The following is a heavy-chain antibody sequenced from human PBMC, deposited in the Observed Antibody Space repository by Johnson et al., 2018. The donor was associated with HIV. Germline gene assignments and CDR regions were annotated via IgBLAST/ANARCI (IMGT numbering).Heavy chain of an antibody. CDR1: GFTFEDYG. J-gene: IGHJ3*01. CDR2: INWNGGSK. CDR3: ARVITLGGVIDSDDAFDV. V-gene: IGHV3-20*04. Sequence: VQLVESGGGVVKPGGSLRLSCAASGFTFEDYGMSWVRKGPKKGLEWVSGINWNGGSKNYADSVQGRFAISRDNAKNSLYLQMNSLRAEDTALYYCARVITLGGVIDSDDAFDVWGHGTMVTVSS. D-gene: IGHD3-16*02.